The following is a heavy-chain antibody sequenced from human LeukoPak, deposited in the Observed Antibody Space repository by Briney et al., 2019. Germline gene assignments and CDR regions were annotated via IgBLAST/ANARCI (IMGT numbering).Heavy chain of an antibody. CDR2: ISGSGAGT. J-gene: IGHJ4*02. V-gene: IGHV3-23*01. Sequence: PGGSLRLSCAASGLTFSSYAVSWVRQAPGKGLEWVSGISGSGAGTYYADSVKGRFTISRDNSKNTLYLQMNSLRAEDTAVYYCATRMVGATTYFNYWGQGTLVTVCS. D-gene: IGHD1-26*01. CDR1: GLTFSSYA. CDR3: ATRMVGATTYFNY.